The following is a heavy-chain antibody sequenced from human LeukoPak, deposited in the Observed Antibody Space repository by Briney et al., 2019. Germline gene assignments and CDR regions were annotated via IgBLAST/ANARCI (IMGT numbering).Heavy chain of an antibody. J-gene: IGHJ4*02. CDR3: AKDYSDSRVADVFLEY. Sequence: GGSLRLSCAASGLTFSDYAMSWFRQAPGKGLEYVAGITSGFTPLYADSVKGRFTVSRDNSKNTFHLQMSSLRAEDTAVYFCAKDYSDSRVADVFLEYWGQGTLVTVSS. CDR2: ITSGFTP. CDR1: GLTFSDYA. V-gene: IGHV3-23*01. D-gene: IGHD2-15*01.